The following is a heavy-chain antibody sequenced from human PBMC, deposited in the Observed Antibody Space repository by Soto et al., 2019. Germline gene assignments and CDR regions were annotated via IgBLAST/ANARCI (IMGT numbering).Heavy chain of an antibody. CDR3: VRRDFGDYDYFDY. V-gene: IGHV1-46*01. CDR2: INPSTGVT. J-gene: IGHJ4*02. CDR1: GYTLPSYY. D-gene: IGHD4-17*01. Sequence: QVQLKQSGAEVEKPGASVKLSCKASGYTLPSYYIHWVRQAPGQGLDWMGMINPSTGVTTYAQEFQGRLTLTEDPTTRASTNTVYMQLSGLRSDDTAVYYCVRRDFGDYDYFDYWAQGTLVTISS.